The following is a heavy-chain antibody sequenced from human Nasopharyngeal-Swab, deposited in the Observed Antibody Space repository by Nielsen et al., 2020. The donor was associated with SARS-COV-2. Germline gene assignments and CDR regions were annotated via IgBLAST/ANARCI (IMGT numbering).Heavy chain of an antibody. CDR3: AKEGSSSSWFTGSFDY. V-gene: IGHV3-23*01. J-gene: IGHJ4*02. CDR2: ISGSGGST. D-gene: IGHD6-13*01. Sequence: WIRQPPGKGLEWVSAISGSGGSTYYADSVKGRFTISRDNSKNTLYLQMNSLRAEDTAVYYCAKEGSSSSWFTGSFDYWGQGTPVTVSS.